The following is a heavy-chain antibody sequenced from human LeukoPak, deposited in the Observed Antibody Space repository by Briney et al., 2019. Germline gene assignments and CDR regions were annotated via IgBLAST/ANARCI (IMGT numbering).Heavy chain of an antibody. V-gene: IGHV1-69*05. Sequence: ASLKVSCKASGYTFSNYAINWVRQAPGQGLEWMGGIIPILRTPSYAEKFQGRVTITTDESTSTAHMELSGLRSEDTAVYYCTRGSDSYYYSSMDVWGRGTTVIVSS. CDR2: IIPILRTP. CDR1: GYTFSNYA. CDR3: TRGSDSYYYSSMDV. J-gene: IGHJ6*03. D-gene: IGHD1-14*01.